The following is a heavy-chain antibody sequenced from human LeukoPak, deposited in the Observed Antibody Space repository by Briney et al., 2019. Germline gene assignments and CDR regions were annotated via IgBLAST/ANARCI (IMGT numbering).Heavy chain of an antibody. V-gene: IGHV3-33*01. CDR2: IWYDGSNK. CDR1: GFTFSSYG. Sequence: QPGGSLRLSCAASGFTFSSYGMHWVRQAPGKGLEWVAVIWYDGSNKYYADSVKGRFTISRDNSKNTLYLQMNSLRAEDTAVYYCARGRVPPYYYGMDVWGQGTTVTVSS. J-gene: IGHJ6*02. CDR3: ARGRVPPYYYGMDV.